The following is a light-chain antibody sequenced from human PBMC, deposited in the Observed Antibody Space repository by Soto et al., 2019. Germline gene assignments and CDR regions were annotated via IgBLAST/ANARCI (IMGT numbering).Light chain of an antibody. CDR1: SSDVGTYNY. CDR2: DVS. CDR3: SSFTSSTLDV. Sequence: QSALTQPASVSGSPGQSITISCNGTSSDVGTYNYVSWYQQHPGKAPKLIIYDVSNRPSGVSNRFSGSKSGNMASLTISGLQADDEADYYCSSFTSSTLDVFGTGTKLTVL. J-gene: IGLJ1*01. V-gene: IGLV2-14*01.